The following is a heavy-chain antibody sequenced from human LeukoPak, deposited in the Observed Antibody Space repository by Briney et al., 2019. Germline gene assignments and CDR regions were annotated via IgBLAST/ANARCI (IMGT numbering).Heavy chain of an antibody. D-gene: IGHD2-2*02. CDR2: LYYNGYT. Sequence: PSETLSLTCTVCSGSVSSSSYYWAWIRQPPGKGLEWIGSLYYNGYTYNSPSLKSRVTISVDTSRNQFSLGLSYVTAADTAVYYCARLLGYCSSTSCYTGRLGYYYGMDVWGQGTTVTVSS. J-gene: IGHJ6*02. CDR3: ARLLGYCSSTSCYTGRLGYYYGMDV. CDR1: SGSVSSSSYY. V-gene: IGHV4-39*01.